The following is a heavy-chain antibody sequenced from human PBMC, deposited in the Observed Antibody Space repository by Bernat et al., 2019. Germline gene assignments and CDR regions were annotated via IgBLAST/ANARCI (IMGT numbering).Heavy chain of an antibody. CDR2: IYSGGST. J-gene: IGHJ6*02. D-gene: IGHD3-9*01. V-gene: IGHV3-53*02. Sequence: EVQLVETGGGLIQPGGSLRLSCAASGFTVSSNYMSWVRQAPGKGLEWVSVIYSGGSTYSADSVKGRFTISRDNSKNTLYLQMNSLRAEDTAVYYCARDPTDYDILTASMENSAYGMDVWGQGTTVTVSS. CDR3: ARDPTDYDILTASMENSAYGMDV. CDR1: GFTVSSNY.